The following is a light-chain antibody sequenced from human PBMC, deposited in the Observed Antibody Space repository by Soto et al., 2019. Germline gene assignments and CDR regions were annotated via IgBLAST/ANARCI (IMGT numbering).Light chain of an antibody. CDR2: DAS. CDR1: QSLSSW. V-gene: IGKV1-5*01. J-gene: IGKJ1*01. Sequence: DIQMTQSPSTLSASVGDRVTITCRASQSLSSWLAWYQQKPGKAPKLLIYDASNLQSGVPSRFSGSGSETEFTLTISSLQPEDFATYYCQQLYSYPRTFGQGTKVEIK. CDR3: QQLYSYPRT.